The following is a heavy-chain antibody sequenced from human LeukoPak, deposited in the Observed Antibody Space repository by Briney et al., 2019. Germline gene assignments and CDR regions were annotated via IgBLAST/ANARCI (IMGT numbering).Heavy chain of an antibody. CDR3: ARLISSLQYYYDSSGSDAFDI. Sequence: SETLSLICTVSGGSISGYYWSWIRQPPGKGLEWIGYIYYSGGTNYNPSLKSRVTILVDTSKDQFSLKLSSVTAADTAVYYCARLISSLQYYYDSSGSDAFDIWGQGTMVTVSS. D-gene: IGHD3-22*01. V-gene: IGHV4-59*08. CDR2: IYYSGGT. J-gene: IGHJ3*02. CDR1: GGSISGYY.